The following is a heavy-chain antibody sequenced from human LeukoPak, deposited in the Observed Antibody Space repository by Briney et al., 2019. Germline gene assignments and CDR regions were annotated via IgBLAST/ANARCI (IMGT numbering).Heavy chain of an antibody. Sequence: GASVKVSCKSSGGTFSSYAISWVRQAPGLGLEWMGGIIPIFGTANYAQKFQGRVTITADESTSTAYMELSSLRSEDTAVYYCARAEGYYDFWSGHNWFDPWGQGTLVTVSS. D-gene: IGHD3-3*01. J-gene: IGHJ5*02. CDR2: IIPIFGTA. CDR1: GGTFSSYA. V-gene: IGHV1-69*13. CDR3: ARAEGYYDFWSGHNWFDP.